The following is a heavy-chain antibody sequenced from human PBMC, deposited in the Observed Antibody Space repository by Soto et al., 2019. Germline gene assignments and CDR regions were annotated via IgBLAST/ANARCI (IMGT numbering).Heavy chain of an antibody. V-gene: IGHV1-18*01. CDR2: ISAYNGNT. CDR1: GYTFTSYG. CDR3: ARDRYGDYDFGY. J-gene: IGHJ4*02. Sequence: XXVKVSCKASGYTFTSYGISWVRQAPGQGLEWMGWISAYNGNTNYAQKLQGRVTMTTDTSTSTAYMELRSMRSDDTAVYYCARDRYGDYDFGYWGQGTLVTVSS. D-gene: IGHD5-12*01.